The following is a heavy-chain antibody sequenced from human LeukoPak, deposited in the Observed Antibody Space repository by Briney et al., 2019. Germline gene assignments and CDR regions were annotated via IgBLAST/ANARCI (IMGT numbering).Heavy chain of an antibody. Sequence: GRSLRLSCAASGFTFSSYGMHWVRQAPGKGLEWVAVISYDGSNKYYADSVKGRFTISRDNSKNTLYLQVNSLRAEDTAVYYCAKDGITMVRGVIIKRRGNYFDYWDQGTLVTVSS. CDR1: GFTFSSYG. CDR2: ISYDGSNK. J-gene: IGHJ4*02. D-gene: IGHD3-10*01. CDR3: AKDGITMVRGVIIKRRGNYFDY. V-gene: IGHV3-30*18.